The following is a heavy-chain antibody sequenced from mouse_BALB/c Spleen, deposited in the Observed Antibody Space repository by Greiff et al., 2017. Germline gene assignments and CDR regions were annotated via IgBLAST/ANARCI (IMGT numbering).Heavy chain of an antibody. CDR1: GFNIKDTY. CDR3: ARIRPTVYYFDY. CDR2: IDPANGNT. D-gene: IGHD1-1*01. Sequence: VQLQQSGGELVKPGASVKLSCTASGFNIKDTYMHWVKQRPEQGLEWIGRIDPANGNTKYDPKFQGKATITADTSSNTAYLQLSSLTSEDTAVYYCARIRPTVYYFDYWGQGTTLTVSS. J-gene: IGHJ2*01. V-gene: IGHV14-3*02.